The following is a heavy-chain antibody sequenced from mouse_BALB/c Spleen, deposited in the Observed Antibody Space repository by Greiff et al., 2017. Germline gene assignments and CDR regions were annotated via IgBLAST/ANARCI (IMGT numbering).Heavy chain of an antibody. D-gene: IGHD3-2*01. CDR3: AREADSAGDGWFAY. CDR2: SRNKANDYTT. J-gene: IGHJ3*01. CDR1: GFTFSDFY. Sequence: EVMLVESGGGLVQPGGSLRLSCATSGFTFSDFYMEWVRQPPGKRLEWIAASRNKANDYTTEYSASVKGRFIVSRDTSQSILYLQMNALRAEDTAIYYCAREADSAGDGWFAYRGEGTLGTVSA. V-gene: IGHV7-1*02.